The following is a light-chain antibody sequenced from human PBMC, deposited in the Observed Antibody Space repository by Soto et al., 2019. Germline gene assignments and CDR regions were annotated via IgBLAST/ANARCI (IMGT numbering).Light chain of an antibody. Sequence: EIVLIQSPATLSLSPGERATLSCRASQSVGSYLAWYQHKPGQAPRLLISDASNRATGIPARFSGSGSETDFTLTISSLEPEDSAVYYCQQRCNWPPVTFGGGTKVEIK. CDR3: QQRCNWPPVT. CDR1: QSVGSY. CDR2: DAS. J-gene: IGKJ4*01. V-gene: IGKV3-11*01.